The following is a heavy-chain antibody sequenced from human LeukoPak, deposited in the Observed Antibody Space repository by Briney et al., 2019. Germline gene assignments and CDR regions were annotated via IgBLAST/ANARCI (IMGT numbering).Heavy chain of an antibody. CDR1: GFTFVDYG. Sequence: PGGSLRLSCATSGFTFVDYGLSWVRQAPGKGLEWVAGISDSGGRTNYADSVRGRFTISSDNPTNTLYLQMNSLRAEDTAVYFCAKRGVVIRVILVGFHKEAYYFDSWGQGALVTVSS. D-gene: IGHD3-22*01. V-gene: IGHV3-23*01. J-gene: IGHJ4*02. CDR2: ISDSGGRT. CDR3: AKRGVVIRVILVGFHKEAYYFDS.